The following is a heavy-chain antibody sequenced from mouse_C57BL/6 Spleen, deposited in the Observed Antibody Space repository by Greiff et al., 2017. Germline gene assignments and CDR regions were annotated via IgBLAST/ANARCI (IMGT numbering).Heavy chain of an antibody. CDR1: GYTFTSYW. J-gene: IGHJ2*01. CDR3: VRDTTGPNYLDY. Sequence: VQLQQPGAELVKPGASVKMSCKASGYTFTSYWITWVKQRPGQGLEWIGDIYPGSGSTNYNEKFKSKATLTVDTSSSTAYLQLSSLTSEDSAVYYCVRDTTGPNYLDYWGQGTTRTVSS. D-gene: IGHD1-1*01. V-gene: IGHV1-55*01. CDR2: IYPGSGST.